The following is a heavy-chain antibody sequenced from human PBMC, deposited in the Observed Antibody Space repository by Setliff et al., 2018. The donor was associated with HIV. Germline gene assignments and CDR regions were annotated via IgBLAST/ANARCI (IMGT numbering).Heavy chain of an antibody. CDR2: IYPGDSDT. CDR1: GYSFTSYW. J-gene: IGHJ3*02. CDR3: ARPRVADYFDSTGYYLPYAFDI. Sequence: GESLTISCQGSGYSFTSYWIGWVRQMPGEGLEWMGIIYPGDSDTRYSPSFQGQVTISADKSLSTAYLQWTSLKASDTAMFYCARPRVADYFDSTGYYLPYAFDIWGQGTMVTVSS. V-gene: IGHV5-51*01. D-gene: IGHD3-22*01.